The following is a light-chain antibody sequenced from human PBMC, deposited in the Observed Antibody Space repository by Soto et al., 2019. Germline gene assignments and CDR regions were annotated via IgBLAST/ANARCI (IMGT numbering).Light chain of an antibody. CDR3: QEAHGFPWM. J-gene: IGKJ1*01. V-gene: IGKV1-12*02. CDR2: ATS. CDR1: QDISNG. Sequence: IQLTQSPSSVSASVGDRVTISCRASQDISNGLAWYQQKPGKAPKPLIYATSSLQSGVPSRFSGSRSGTSFTFTISSLRAEDFATYYCQEAHGFPWMFGQGTRV.